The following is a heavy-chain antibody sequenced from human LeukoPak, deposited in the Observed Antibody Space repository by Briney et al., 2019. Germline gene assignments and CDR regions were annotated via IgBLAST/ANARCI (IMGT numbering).Heavy chain of an antibody. CDR3: ARGVATPDLDYYFDY. D-gene: IGHD5-12*01. Sequence: SETLSLTCAVSGGSLSSGGYSWGWIRQPPGKGLEWIGYIYHSGSTYYNPSLKSRVTISVDRSKNQFSLKLSSVTAADTAVYYCARGVATPDLDYYFDYWGQGTLVTVSS. CDR1: GGSLSSGGYS. V-gene: IGHV4-30-2*01. J-gene: IGHJ4*02. CDR2: IYHSGST.